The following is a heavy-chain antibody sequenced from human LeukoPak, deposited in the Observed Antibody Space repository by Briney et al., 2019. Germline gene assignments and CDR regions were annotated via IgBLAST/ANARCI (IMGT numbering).Heavy chain of an antibody. D-gene: IGHD5-24*01. V-gene: IGHV4-59*08. CDR1: GGSISSYY. Sequence: SETLSLICTVSGGSISSYYWSWIRQPPGKGLEWIGYIYYSGSTNYNPSLKSRVTISVDTSKNQFSLKLSSVIAADTAVYYCARPSEGGYKPNWYFDLWGRGTLVTVSS. J-gene: IGHJ2*01. CDR2: IYYSGST. CDR3: ARPSEGGYKPNWYFDL.